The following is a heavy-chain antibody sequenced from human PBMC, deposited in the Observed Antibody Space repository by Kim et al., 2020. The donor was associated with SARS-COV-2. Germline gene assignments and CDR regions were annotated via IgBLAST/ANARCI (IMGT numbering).Heavy chain of an antibody. J-gene: IGHJ4*02. CDR3: AKEAKSIPLAEFDC. Sequence: GGSLRLSCAASGFIFSSHAMTWVRQAPGKGLEWVSSISGSGGNTSYADSVKGRFTISRDNSKNALFLQMNSLRAEDTALYYCAKEAKSIPLAEFDCLGQG. CDR1: GFIFSSHA. V-gene: IGHV3-23*01. CDR2: ISGSGGNT. D-gene: IGHD6-19*01.